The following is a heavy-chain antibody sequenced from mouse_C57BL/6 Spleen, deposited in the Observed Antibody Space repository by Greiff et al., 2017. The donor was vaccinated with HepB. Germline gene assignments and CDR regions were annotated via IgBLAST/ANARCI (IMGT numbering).Heavy chain of an antibody. CDR3: ARNSNYWYFDV. CDR1: GYTFTDYY. CDR2: INPNNGGT. J-gene: IGHJ1*03. D-gene: IGHD2-5*01. V-gene: IGHV1-26*01. Sequence: EVKLQESGPELVKPGASVKISCKASGYTFTDYYMNWVKQSHGKSLEWIGDINPNNGGTSYNQKFKGKATLTVDKSSSTAYMELRSLTSEDSAVYYCARNSNYWYFDVWGTGTTVTVSS.